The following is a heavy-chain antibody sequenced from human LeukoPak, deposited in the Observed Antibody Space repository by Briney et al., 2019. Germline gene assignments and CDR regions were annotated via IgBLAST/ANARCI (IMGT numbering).Heavy chain of an antibody. V-gene: IGHV1-18*01. CDR3: ARGVGGAIAVAGTFDY. CDR2: ISAYNGNT. J-gene: IGHJ4*02. D-gene: IGHD6-19*01. Sequence: VASVKVSCKASGGTFSSYAISWVRQAPGQGLEWMGWISAYNGNTNYAQKLQGRVTMTTDTSTSTAYMELRSLRSDDTAVYYCARGVGGAIAVAGTFDYWGQGTLVTVSS. CDR1: GGTFSSYA.